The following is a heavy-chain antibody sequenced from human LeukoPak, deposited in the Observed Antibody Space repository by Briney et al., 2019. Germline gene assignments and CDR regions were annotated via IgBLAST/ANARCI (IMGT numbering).Heavy chain of an antibody. Sequence: SETLSLTCAVSGGSISSSNWWSWVRQPPGKGLEWIGEIYHSGSTNYNPSLKSRVTISVDKSKNQSSLKLSSVTAADTAVYYCARRSLLWFGELLNDAFDIWGQGTMVTVSS. J-gene: IGHJ3*02. V-gene: IGHV4-4*02. CDR1: GGSISSSNW. D-gene: IGHD3-10*01. CDR2: IYHSGST. CDR3: ARRSLLWFGELLNDAFDI.